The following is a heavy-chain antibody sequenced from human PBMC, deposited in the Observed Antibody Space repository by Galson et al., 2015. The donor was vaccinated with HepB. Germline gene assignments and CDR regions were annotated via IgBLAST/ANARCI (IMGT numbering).Heavy chain of an antibody. J-gene: IGHJ5*02. CDR2: IKSKTDGGTT. Sequence: SLRLSCAASGFTFSNAWMSWVRQAPGKGLEWVGRIKSKTDGGTTDYAAPVKGRFTISRDDSKNTLYLQMNSLKTEDTAVYYCTTDSPYYYGSSTLTLGGNWFDPWGQGTLVTVSS. D-gene: IGHD3-22*01. CDR3: TTDSPYYYGSSTLTLGGNWFDP. CDR1: GFTFSNAW. V-gene: IGHV3-15*01.